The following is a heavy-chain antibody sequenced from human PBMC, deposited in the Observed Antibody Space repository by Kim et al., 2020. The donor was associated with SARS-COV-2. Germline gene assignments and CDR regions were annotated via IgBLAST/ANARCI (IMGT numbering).Heavy chain of an antibody. Sequence: ASVKVSCKASGYTFTSYAMHWVRQAPGQRLEWMGWINAGNGNTKYSQKFQGRVTITRDTSASTAYMELSSLRSEDTAVYYCARLGSGSSWYGYWGQGTLVTVSS. D-gene: IGHD6-13*01. J-gene: IGHJ4*02. CDR2: INAGNGNT. V-gene: IGHV1-3*01. CDR1: GYTFTSYA. CDR3: ARLGSGSSWYGY.